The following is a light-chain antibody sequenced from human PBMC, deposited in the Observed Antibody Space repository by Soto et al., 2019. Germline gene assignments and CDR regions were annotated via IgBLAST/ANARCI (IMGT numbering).Light chain of an antibody. CDR1: TGDIGAFNY. J-gene: IGLJ1*01. CDR2: EVT. CDR3: SSFAGTHSFV. Sequence: QSALTQPPSASGSPGQSVTISCTGTTGDIGAFNYVSRYQQRPGKAPKLIIYEVTRRPSGVPDRIFPSKSDTTASLPVSGLQAEDVADDYCSSFAGTHSFVFGTGTKLTV. V-gene: IGLV2-8*01.